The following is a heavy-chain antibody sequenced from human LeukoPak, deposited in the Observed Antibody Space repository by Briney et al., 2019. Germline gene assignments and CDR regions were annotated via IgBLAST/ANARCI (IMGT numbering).Heavy chain of an antibody. Sequence: GGSLRLSCAASGFTFSSYAMSWVRQAPGKGLEWVSAISGSGGSTYYADSVKGRFTISRDNSKNTLYLQMNSLRAEDTAVYYCAKGRSSGFGELLYPVGFDYWGQGTLVTVSS. CDR3: AKGRSSGFGELLYPVGFDY. CDR2: ISGSGGST. V-gene: IGHV3-23*01. CDR1: GFTFSSYA. D-gene: IGHD3-10*01. J-gene: IGHJ4*02.